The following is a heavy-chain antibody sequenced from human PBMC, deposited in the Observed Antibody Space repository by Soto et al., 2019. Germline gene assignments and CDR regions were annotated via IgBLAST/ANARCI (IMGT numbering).Heavy chain of an antibody. CDR2: ISGSGGST. D-gene: IGHD6-13*01. Sequence: PGGSLRLSCAVSGFTFSSYAMSWVRQAPGKGLEWVSAISGSGGSTYYADSVKGRFTISRDNSKNTLYLQMNSLRAEDTAVYYCAKSFRGYPTNYFDYWGQGTLVTVSS. J-gene: IGHJ4*02. CDR1: GFTFSSYA. CDR3: AKSFRGYPTNYFDY. V-gene: IGHV3-23*01.